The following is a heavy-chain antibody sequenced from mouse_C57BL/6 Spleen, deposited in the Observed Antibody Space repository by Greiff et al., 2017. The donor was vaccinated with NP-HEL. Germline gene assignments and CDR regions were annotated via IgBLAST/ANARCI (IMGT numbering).Heavy chain of an antibody. V-gene: IGHV1-76*01. D-gene: IGHD1-1*01. J-gene: IGHJ3*01. CDR1: GYTFTDYY. CDR3: ARCGYYGSSYDWFAY. Sequence: QVQLQQSGAELVRPGASVKLSCKASGYTFTDYYINWVKQRPGQGLEWIARIYPGSGNTYYNEKFKGKATLTAEKSSSTAYMQLSSLTSEDSAVYFCARCGYYGSSYDWFAYWGQGTLVTVSA. CDR2: IYPGSGNT.